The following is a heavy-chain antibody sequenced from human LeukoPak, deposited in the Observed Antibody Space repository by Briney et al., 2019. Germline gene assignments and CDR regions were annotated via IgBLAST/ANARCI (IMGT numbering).Heavy chain of an antibody. CDR3: ARGVTGGWYGDFQH. CDR1: GGSINTYF. Sequence: PSETLSLTCTVSGGSINTYFWSWIRQPPGKGLEWIVYIYYSGSTNYNPSLKSRVTISVDTSKNQFSLKLSSVTAADTAVYYCARGVTGGWYGDFQHWGQGTLVTVSS. J-gene: IGHJ1*01. V-gene: IGHV4-59*01. CDR2: IYYSGST. D-gene: IGHD6-19*01.